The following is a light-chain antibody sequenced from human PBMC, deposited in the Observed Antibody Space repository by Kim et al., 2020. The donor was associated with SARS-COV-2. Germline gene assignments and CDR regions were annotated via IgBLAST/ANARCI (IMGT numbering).Light chain of an antibody. Sequence: QSALTQPPSASGSPGQSVTISCTGTNSDVGGYTYVSWYQQYPGKAPKLIIYEVSKRPSGVPDRFSGARSGNTASLTVSGLQAEDEAEYYCSSYTTNINFVSFGGGTQLTVL. CDR3: SSYTTNINFVS. J-gene: IGLJ2*01. V-gene: IGLV2-8*01. CDR1: NSDVGGYTY. CDR2: EVS.